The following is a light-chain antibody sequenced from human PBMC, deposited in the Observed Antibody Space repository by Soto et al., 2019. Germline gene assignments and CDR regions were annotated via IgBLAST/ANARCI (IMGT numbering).Light chain of an antibody. CDR1: QGFSNY. V-gene: IGKV1-27*01. CDR3: QKYNSAPRA. CDR2: AAP. J-gene: IGKJ1*01. Sequence: DIQMTQSPSSLSASVGDRVTISCRASQGFSNYLAWYQQKPGKVPKLLIYAAPTLQSGVPSRFSGSGSGTDFTLTISSLQPEDVATYYCQKYNSAPRAFGQGTKVEIK.